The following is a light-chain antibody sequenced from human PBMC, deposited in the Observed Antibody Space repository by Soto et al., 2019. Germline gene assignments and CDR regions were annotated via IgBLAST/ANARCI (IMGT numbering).Light chain of an antibody. V-gene: IGKV1-39*01. CDR3: QQSYMAPIT. CDR2: DAS. CDR1: QSISTY. J-gene: IGKJ5*01. Sequence: DIQMTQSPSSLSASVGNRVTITCRASQSISTYLNWYQKKPGKAPNVLIYDASRLQSGVPSRFSGSGGGTDFTLSISSVQPEDFATYFCQQSYMAPITFGEGKKLEI.